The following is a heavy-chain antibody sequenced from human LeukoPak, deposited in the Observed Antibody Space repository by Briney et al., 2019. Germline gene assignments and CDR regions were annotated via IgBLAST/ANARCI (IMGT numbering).Heavy chain of an antibody. CDR1: GGSVSSGSYY. CDR3: ARDETMIVGFDP. D-gene: IGHD3-22*01. CDR2: IYYSGST. Sequence: SETLSLTCTVSGGSVSSGSYYWSWIRQPPGKGLEWIGYIYYSGSTNYNPSLKSRVTISVDTSKNQFSLKLSSVTAADTAVYYCARDETMIVGFDPWGQGTLVTVSS. J-gene: IGHJ5*02. V-gene: IGHV4-61*01.